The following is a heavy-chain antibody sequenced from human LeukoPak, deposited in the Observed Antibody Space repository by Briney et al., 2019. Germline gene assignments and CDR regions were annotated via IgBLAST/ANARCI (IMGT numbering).Heavy chain of an antibody. V-gene: IGHV3-13*04. J-gene: IGHJ2*01. CDR1: GFTFSTSD. D-gene: IGHD2-2*01. CDR3: ARTSYQTRGAQYFDL. Sequence: GGSLRPSCAASGFTFSTSDMRWVRQATGKGLEWVSAIGTAGDTYYAGSVKGRFTISRENAKISLYLQMNSLRAGDTAVYYCARTSYQTRGAQYFDLWGSGTLVTVSS. CDR2: IGTAGDT.